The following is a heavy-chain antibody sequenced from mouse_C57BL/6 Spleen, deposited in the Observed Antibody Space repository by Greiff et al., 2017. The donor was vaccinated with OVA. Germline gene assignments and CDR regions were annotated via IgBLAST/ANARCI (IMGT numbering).Heavy chain of an antibody. CDR2: IRLKSDNYAT. D-gene: IGHD2-2*01. CDR1: GFTFSNYW. CDR3: TEYGYEFAY. J-gene: IGHJ3*01. Sequence: EVKLMESGGGLVQPGGSMKLSCVASGFTFSNYWMNWVRQSPEKGLEWVAQIRLKSDNYATHYAESVKGRFTISRDDSKSSVYLQMNNLRAEDTGIYYCTEYGYEFAYWGQGTLVTVSA. V-gene: IGHV6-3*01.